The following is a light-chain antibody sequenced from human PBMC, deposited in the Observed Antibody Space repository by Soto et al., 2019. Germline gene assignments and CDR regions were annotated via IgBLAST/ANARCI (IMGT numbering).Light chain of an antibody. CDR3: QQYGSSPLT. V-gene: IGKV3-20*01. CDR1: QNVGNN. J-gene: IGKJ4*01. Sequence: EIVMTQSPATLSVSPGERATLSYRASQNVGNNLVWYQQKPGQAPRLLIYGASTRATGIPDRFSGSGSGTDFTLTISRLEPEDFAVYYCQQYGSSPLTFGGGTKVDIK. CDR2: GAS.